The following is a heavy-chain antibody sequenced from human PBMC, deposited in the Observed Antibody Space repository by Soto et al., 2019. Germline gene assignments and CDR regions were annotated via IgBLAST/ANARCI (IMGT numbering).Heavy chain of an antibody. CDR1: GGSISSSSYY. Sequence: SETLSLTCTVSGGSISSSSYYWGWIRQPPGKELEWIGSIYYSGSTYYNPSLKSRVTISVDTSKNQFSLKLSSVTAADTAVYYCARFDWDTAMEEGYGMEGWGQGTTVTVSS. CDR3: ARFDWDTAMEEGYGMEG. D-gene: IGHD5-18*01. V-gene: IGHV4-39*01. CDR2: IYYSGST. J-gene: IGHJ6*01.